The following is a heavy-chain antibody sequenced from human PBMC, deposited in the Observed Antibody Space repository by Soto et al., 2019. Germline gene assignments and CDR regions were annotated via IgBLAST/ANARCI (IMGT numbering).Heavy chain of an antibody. V-gene: IGHV4-59*08. CDR1: GGSLSRYY. CDR2: IYYSGST. CDR3: ARFYYFWGGPRGYFAY. J-gene: IGHJ4*02. D-gene: IGHD3-3*01. Sequence: PSETLSVTCTVSGGSLSRYYWSLSRQPPWKGLEWIGYIYYSGSTNYNPSLKIRVTISVDTSKNQFSLKLSSVTAADTAVYYCARFYYFWGGPRGYFAYWAQGTLDTVSS.